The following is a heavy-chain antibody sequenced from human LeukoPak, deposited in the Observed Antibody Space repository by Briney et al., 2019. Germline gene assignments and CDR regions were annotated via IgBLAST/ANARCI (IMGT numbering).Heavy chain of an antibody. CDR2: ISSSSSYI. J-gene: IGHJ5*02. D-gene: IGHD2-2*01. CDR1: GFTFSSYS. Sequence: GGSLRLSCAASGFTFSSYSMNWVRQAPGKGLEWVSSISSSSSYIYYADSVKGRFPISRDNAKNSLYLQMNSLRAEDTAVYYCARDREVVPAAMDNWFDPWGRGTLVTVSS. V-gene: IGHV3-21*01. CDR3: ARDREVVPAAMDNWFDP.